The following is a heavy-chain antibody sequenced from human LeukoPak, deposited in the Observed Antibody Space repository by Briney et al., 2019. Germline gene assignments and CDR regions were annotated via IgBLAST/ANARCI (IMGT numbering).Heavy chain of an antibody. D-gene: IGHD3-16*01. Sequence: SETLSLTCTVSGGSISSYYWSWIRQPPGKGLEWIGYIYYSGSTNYNPSLKSRVTISVDTSKNQFSLKLSSVTAADTAVYYCARDYAYWGQGTLVTVSS. CDR2: IYYSGST. J-gene: IGHJ4*02. V-gene: IGHV4-59*01. CDR3: ARDYAY. CDR1: GGSISSYY.